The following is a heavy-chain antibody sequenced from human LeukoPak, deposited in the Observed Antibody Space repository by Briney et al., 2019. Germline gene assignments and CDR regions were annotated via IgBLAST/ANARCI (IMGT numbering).Heavy chain of an antibody. V-gene: IGHV4-4*07. D-gene: IGHD3-22*01. CDR3: ARDQYYYDSSGYYRLDY. J-gene: IGHJ4*02. CDR2: IYTSGST. CDR1: GGSISSYY. Sequence: SETLSLTCTVSGGSISSYYWSWIRQPAGKGLEWIGRIYTSGSTNYNPSLKSRVTTSVDTSKNQFSLKLSSVTAADTAVYYCARDQYYYDSSGYYRLDYWGQGTLVTVSS.